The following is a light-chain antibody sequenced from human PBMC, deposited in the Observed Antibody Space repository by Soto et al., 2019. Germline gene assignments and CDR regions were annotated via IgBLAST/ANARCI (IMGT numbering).Light chain of an antibody. J-gene: IGKJ1*01. CDR2: GAS. Sequence: IVLTQSPGALSLSPGERATLSCRASQSVVSNYLAWYQRKPGQAPRLLIYGASSRATGIPDRFSGSGSGTDFTLTISRLEPEDFAVYYCQQYGSSPQTFGQGTKVDIK. CDR1: QSVVSNY. CDR3: QQYGSSPQT. V-gene: IGKV3-20*01.